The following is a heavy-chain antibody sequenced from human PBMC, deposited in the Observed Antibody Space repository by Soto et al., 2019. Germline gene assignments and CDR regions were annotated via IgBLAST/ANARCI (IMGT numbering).Heavy chain of an antibody. Sequence: PSETLSLTCTVSGGSISGYYWSWIRQPAGKGLEWIGRISTTETTNYNPSLKSRVSMSLDTSKSQVSLKLSSVTAADAAVYYCSGNIAAAGRRYYGMDVWGQGTTVTV. CDR2: ISTTETT. CDR1: GGSISGYY. V-gene: IGHV4-4*07. D-gene: IGHD6-13*01. CDR3: SGNIAAAGRRYYGMDV. J-gene: IGHJ6*02.